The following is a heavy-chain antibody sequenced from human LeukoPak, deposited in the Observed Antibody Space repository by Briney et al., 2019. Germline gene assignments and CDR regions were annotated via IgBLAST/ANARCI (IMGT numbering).Heavy chain of an antibody. D-gene: IGHD5-18*01. CDR2: IIPILGIP. Sequence: GASVKVSCKASGGAFSSFAVSWVRQAPGQGLEWMGGIIPILGIPNYAQKFQGRVTITADESTSTANMELGSLRSEDTAVYYCARGPGYNYDYYFDYWGQGTLVTVSS. CDR3: ARGPGYNYDYYFDY. V-gene: IGHV1-69*10. CDR1: GGAFSSFA. J-gene: IGHJ4*02.